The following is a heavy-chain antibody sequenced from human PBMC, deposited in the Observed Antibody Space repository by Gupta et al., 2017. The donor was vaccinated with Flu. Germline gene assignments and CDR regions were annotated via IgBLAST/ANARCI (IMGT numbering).Heavy chain of an antibody. D-gene: IGHD6-6*01. CDR1: GGSISSYY. J-gene: IGHJ4*02. CDR2: IYYSGST. CDR3: ARVPGDSSSPTLFDY. Sequence: QVQLQESGPGLVKPSETLSLTCTVSGGSISSYYWSWIRQPPGKGLEWIGYIYYSGSTNYNPSLKSRVTISVDTSKNQFSLKLSSVTAADTAVYYCARVPGDSSSPTLFDYWGQGTLVTVSS. V-gene: IGHV4-59*01.